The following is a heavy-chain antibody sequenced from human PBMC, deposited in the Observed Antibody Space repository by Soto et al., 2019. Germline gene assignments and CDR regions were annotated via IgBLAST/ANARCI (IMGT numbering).Heavy chain of an antibody. V-gene: IGHV3-33*01. CDR1: GFTFSSYG. D-gene: IGHD1-26*01. CDR2: IWYDGSNK. Sequence: QVQLVESGGGVVQPGRSLRLSCAASGFTFSSYGMHWVRQAPGKGLEWVAVIWYDGSNKYYADSVKGRFTISRDNSKNTLYLQMNSLRAEDTAVYYCARGRGSPKQGNFYYYYGMDVWGQGTTVTVSS. CDR3: ARGRGSPKQGNFYYYYGMDV. J-gene: IGHJ6*02.